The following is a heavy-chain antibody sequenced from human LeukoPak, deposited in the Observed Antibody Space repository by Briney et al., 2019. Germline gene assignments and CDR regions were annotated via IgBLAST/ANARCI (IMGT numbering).Heavy chain of an antibody. CDR2: IYYSGST. V-gene: IGHV4-39*07. Sequence: SETLSLTCTVSGGSISSSSYYWGWIRQPPGKGLEWIGSIYYSGSTYYNPSLKSRVTISVDTSKNQFSLKLSSVTAADTAVYYCARGITMVRGRSTYGMDVWGQGTTVTVSS. J-gene: IGHJ6*02. CDR1: GGSISSSSYY. CDR3: ARGITMVRGRSTYGMDV. D-gene: IGHD3-10*01.